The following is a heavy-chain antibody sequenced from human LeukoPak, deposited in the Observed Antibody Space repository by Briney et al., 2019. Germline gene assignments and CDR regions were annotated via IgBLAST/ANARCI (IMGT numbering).Heavy chain of an antibody. Sequence: GRSLRLSCAASGFTFSTYAMHWVRQAPGKGLQWVALISYDGSIKHYADSVKGRFTISRDNAKNSLYLQMNSLRAEDTAVYYCVRETSDYYINWFDSWGQGTLVTVSS. CDR1: GFTFSTYA. CDR3: VRETSDYYINWFDS. D-gene: IGHD3-22*01. J-gene: IGHJ5*01. CDR2: ISYDGSIK. V-gene: IGHV3-30*04.